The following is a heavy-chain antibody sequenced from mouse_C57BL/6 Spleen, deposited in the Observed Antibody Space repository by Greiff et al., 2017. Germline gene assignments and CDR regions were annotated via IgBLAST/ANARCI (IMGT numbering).Heavy chain of an antibody. CDR2: IYPGSGST. J-gene: IGHJ3*01. D-gene: IGHD1-1*01. V-gene: IGHV1-55*01. Sequence: QVQLQQPGAELVKPGASVKMSCKASGYTFTSYWITWVKQRPGQGLEWIGDIYPGSGSTNYNEKFKSKATLTVDTSSSTAYMQLSSLTSEDSAVYYGARGIYCYGVAWFAYWGQGTLVTVSA. CDR1: GYTFTSYW. CDR3: ARGIYCYGVAWFAY.